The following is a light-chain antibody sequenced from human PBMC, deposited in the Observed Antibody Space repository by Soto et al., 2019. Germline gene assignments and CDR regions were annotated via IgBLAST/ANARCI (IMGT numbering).Light chain of an antibody. CDR1: QAISSH. CDR3: QQFNNYPLT. CDR2: SAS. J-gene: IGKJ4*01. V-gene: IGKV1-9*01. Sequence: IQLTQSPSSLSASVGDRVTITCRASQAISSHLAWYQQKPGKAPNLLIYSASTLQSGVPSRFSGSGSGTDFTLTISSLQPEDFATYYCQQFNNYPLTFGGGTKVDI.